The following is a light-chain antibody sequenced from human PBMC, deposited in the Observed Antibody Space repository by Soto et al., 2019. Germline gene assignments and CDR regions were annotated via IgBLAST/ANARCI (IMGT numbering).Light chain of an antibody. V-gene: IGKV3-20*01. CDR2: GAS. J-gene: IGKJ4*01. CDR1: QGVTTN. Sequence: EIVMTQSPDTLSVSPGERATLTCRADQGVTTNFAWYQQKSGQSPRLLIYGASSRATGIPDRFSGSGSGTDFTLTISRLEPEDFAVYYCQQYGSSPLTFGGGTKGDIK. CDR3: QQYGSSPLT.